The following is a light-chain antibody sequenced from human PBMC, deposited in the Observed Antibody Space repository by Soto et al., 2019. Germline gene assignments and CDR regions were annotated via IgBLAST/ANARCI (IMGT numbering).Light chain of an antibody. J-gene: IGLJ1*01. V-gene: IGLV2-14*03. Sequence: VNRLHGGWSRISRKKTSSDVGAYNFVSWYQHHPDKAPKVVIYDVANRPSGVSYRFSASKSGNTASLTISGLQAEDEADYYCMSFTSSNTYVFGTGTKVTVL. CDR1: SSDVGAYNF. CDR3: MSFTSSNTYV. CDR2: DVA.